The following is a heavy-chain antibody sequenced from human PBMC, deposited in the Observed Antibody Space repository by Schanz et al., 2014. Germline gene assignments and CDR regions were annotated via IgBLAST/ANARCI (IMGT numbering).Heavy chain of an antibody. J-gene: IGHJ4*02. V-gene: IGHV4-30-2*06. CDR3: ALREKPYGPFAS. D-gene: IGHD3-10*01. CDR1: GGSISSGGYS. CDR2: IYYSGNT. Sequence: LQLQESGSGLMKPSQTLSLTCAVSGGSISSGGYSWNWIRQSPGKGLEWIGYIYYSGNTYYNPSLKSRATISVARSKNQFSLRLDSVTAADTAVYYCALREKPYGPFASWGQGALVTVSS.